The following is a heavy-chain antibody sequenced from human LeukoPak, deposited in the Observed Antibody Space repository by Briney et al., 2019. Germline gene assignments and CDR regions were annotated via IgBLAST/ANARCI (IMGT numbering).Heavy chain of an antibody. J-gene: IGHJ5*02. D-gene: IGHD6-13*01. V-gene: IGHV1-18*01. CDR1: GYTFTSYG. CDR2: ISAYNGNT. CDR3: ARSKSGAAGPDNWFDP. Sequence: ASVTVSCTASGYTFTSYGISWVRQAPGQGLEWMGWISAYNGNTNYAHKLQGRVTMTTDTSTSTAYMELRSLRSDDTAVYYCARSKSGAAGPDNWFDPWGQGTLVTVSS.